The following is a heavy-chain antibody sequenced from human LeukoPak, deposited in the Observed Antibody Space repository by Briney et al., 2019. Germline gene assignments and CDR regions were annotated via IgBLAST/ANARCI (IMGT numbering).Heavy chain of an antibody. V-gene: IGHV3-64*04. CDR2: ITSNGGST. D-gene: IGHD4-17*01. CDR3: AKAPFTVTYYFDY. Sequence: GGSLRLSCSASGFTFSSYAMHWVRQAPGKGLEYVAAITSNGGSTYYADSVKGRFTTFRDNSKNTLYMQMNSLRAEDTAVYYCAKAPFTVTYYFDYWGQGTLVTVSS. J-gene: IGHJ4*02. CDR1: GFTFSSYA.